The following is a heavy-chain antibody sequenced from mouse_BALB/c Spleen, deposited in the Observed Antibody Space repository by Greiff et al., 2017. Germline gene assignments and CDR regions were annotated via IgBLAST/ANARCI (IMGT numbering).Heavy chain of an antibody. D-gene: IGHD4-1*01. CDR1: GYTFTSYV. CDR2: INPYNDGT. V-gene: IGHV1-14*01. Sequence: VQLQQSGAELMKPGASVKISCKASGYTFTSYVMHWVKQKPGQGLEWIGYINPYNDGTKYNEKFKGKATLTSDKSSSTAYMELSSLTSEDSAVYYCARGTGYYAMDYWGQGTSVTVSS. CDR3: ARGTGYYAMDY. J-gene: IGHJ4*01.